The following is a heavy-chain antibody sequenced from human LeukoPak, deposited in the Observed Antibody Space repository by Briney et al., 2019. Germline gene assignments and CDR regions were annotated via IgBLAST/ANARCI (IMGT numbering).Heavy chain of an antibody. Sequence: GGSLRLSCAASGFSVSIKYVNWVRQAPGKGLEWVSLLYSSGTTYYATSVKGRFTISRANSENKVFLQMNSLSAEDTAVYYCARGGFGPSDALDIWGQGTMVTVSS. V-gene: IGHV3-53*01. J-gene: IGHJ3*02. CDR2: LYSSGTT. D-gene: IGHD3-10*01. CDR1: GFSVSIKY. CDR3: ARGGFGPSDALDI.